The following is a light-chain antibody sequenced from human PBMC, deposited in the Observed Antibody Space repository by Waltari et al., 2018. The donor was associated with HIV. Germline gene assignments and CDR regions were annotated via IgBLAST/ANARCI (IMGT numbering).Light chain of an antibody. J-gene: IGLJ2*01. CDR2: GVK. Sequence: QSALTQPPSASGSPGQSVTISCTGTSSDVGGYNSVSWYQQHPGKAPKLMIYGVKKRPAGVPDRFSGSKSGNTASLTVSGLQAEDEAEYYCSSYAGSNNVVFGGGTKLTVL. CDR1: SSDVGGYNS. V-gene: IGLV2-8*01. CDR3: SSYAGSNNVV.